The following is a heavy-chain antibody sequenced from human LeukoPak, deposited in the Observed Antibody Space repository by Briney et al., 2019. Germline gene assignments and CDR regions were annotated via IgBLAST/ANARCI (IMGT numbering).Heavy chain of an antibody. Sequence: SETLSLTCTVSGGSISSSSYYWGWIRQPPGKGLEWIGSIYHSGSTYYNPSLKSRVTMSVDTSKNQMSLKLRSVTAADTAVYYCARSHYNWVPDYWGQGTLVTVSS. D-gene: IGHD1-20*01. CDR1: GGSISSSSYY. CDR3: ARSHYNWVPDY. CDR2: IYHSGST. J-gene: IGHJ4*02. V-gene: IGHV4-39*07.